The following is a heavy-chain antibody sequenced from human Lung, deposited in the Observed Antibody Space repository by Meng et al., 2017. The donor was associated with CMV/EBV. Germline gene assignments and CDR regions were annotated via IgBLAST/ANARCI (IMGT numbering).Heavy chain of an antibody. CDR2: INPADSNT. D-gene: IGHD3-3*01. CDR1: GYAFTTYW. CDR3: VRGTVRFLEWFEGGWFDP. J-gene: IGHJ5*02. Sequence: GGSXRLXXKTSGYAFTTYWVGWVRQKPGKGLEWMGIINPADSNTRYSPSFQGQVTISADKSTSTAYLQWSSLRASETAMYYCVRGTVRFLEWFEGGWFDPWGQGTPVXVSS. V-gene: IGHV5-51*01.